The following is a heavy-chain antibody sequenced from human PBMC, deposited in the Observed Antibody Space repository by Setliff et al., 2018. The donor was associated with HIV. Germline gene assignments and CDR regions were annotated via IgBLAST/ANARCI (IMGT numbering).Heavy chain of an antibody. CDR2: IHPNTGST. D-gene: IGHD1-26*01. CDR1: GYTFTAYY. V-gene: IGHV1-2*06. J-gene: IGHJ3*01. CDR3: AKQGYSDSLYAFDV. Sequence: ASVKVSCKTSGYTFTAYYIYWVRQAPGYGLELMGRIHPNTGSTNYLQEFQGRVTITRDTSMSTVYMALTGLTSDDTAVYYCAKQGYSDSLYAFDVWGQGTMVTVSS.